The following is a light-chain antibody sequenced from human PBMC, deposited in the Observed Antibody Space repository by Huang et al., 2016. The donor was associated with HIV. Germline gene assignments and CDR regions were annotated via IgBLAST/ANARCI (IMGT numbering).Light chain of an antibody. CDR1: PDVNNF. CDR2: AAS. CDR3: QQYYSYRA. Sequence: AIRMTQSPSSLSASTGDRVTITCRASPDVNNFLAWYQQKPGKAPNLLIYAASILETGVPSRFSGSGSGTEFNPSISCLQSEDFATYYCQQYYSYRAFGQGTQVEIK. V-gene: IGKV1-8*01. J-gene: IGKJ1*01.